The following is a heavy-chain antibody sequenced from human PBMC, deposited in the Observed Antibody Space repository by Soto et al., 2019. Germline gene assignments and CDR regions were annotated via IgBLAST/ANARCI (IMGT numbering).Heavy chain of an antibody. V-gene: IGHV1-69*01. Sequence: QVQLVQSGAEVQKPGSSVKVSCKASGGTFSSYAISWLRQAPGQGLEWMGGIIPSLGTANYAQKLQGRVTITADESTSTAYMELSSLRSEDTAVYYCARENYCGGDCYLPYYYGRDVGGQGTTVTVSS. D-gene: IGHD2-21*02. CDR1: GGTFSSYA. CDR2: IIPSLGTA. CDR3: ARENYCGGDCYLPYYYGRDV. J-gene: IGHJ6*02.